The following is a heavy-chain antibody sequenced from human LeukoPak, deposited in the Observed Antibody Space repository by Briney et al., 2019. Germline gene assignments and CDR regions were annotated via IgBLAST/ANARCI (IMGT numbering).Heavy chain of an antibody. D-gene: IGHD3-9*01. Sequence: PGGSLRLSCAASGFTFSTYNMNWVRQAPGKGLEWVSSITSSSSYIYYADSVKGRFTISRDNSKNTLYLQMNSLRAEDTAVYYCARAGALLGIYYYYMDVWGKGTTVTVSS. CDR3: ARAGALLGIYYYYMDV. J-gene: IGHJ6*03. CDR1: GFTFSTYN. CDR2: ITSSSSYI. V-gene: IGHV3-21*01.